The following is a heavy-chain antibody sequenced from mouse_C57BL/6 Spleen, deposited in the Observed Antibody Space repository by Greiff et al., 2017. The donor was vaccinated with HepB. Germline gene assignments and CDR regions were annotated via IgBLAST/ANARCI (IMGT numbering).Heavy chain of an antibody. J-gene: IGHJ2*01. CDR2: INPNNGGT. CDR1: GYTFTDYN. CDR3: ARRGYYGSSYPFGY. D-gene: IGHD1-1*01. Sequence: EVQLQESGPELVKPGASVKIPCKASGYTFTDYNMDWVKQSHGKSLEWIGDINPNNGGTIYNQKFKGKATLTVDKSSSTAYMERRSLTSEDTAVYYCARRGYYGSSYPFGYWGQGTTLTVSS. V-gene: IGHV1-18*01.